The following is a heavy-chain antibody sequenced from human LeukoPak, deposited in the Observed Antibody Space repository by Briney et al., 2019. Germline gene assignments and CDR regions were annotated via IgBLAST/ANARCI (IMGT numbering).Heavy chain of an antibody. CDR2: IKQDGSDK. CDR3: ARLSGESTIYDY. CDR1: GFTFNRHW. V-gene: IGHV3-7*01. Sequence: GGSLILSCAASGFTFNRHWMSWVRQAPGKGLEWVATIKQDGSDKHYLDSVKGRFIISRDNAKNSLSLQMNSLRAEDTAVYYCARLSGESTIYDYWGQGTLVTVS. J-gene: IGHJ4*02. D-gene: IGHD5/OR15-5a*01.